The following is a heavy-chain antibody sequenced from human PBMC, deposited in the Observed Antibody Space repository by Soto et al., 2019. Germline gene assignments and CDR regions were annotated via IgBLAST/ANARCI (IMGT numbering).Heavy chain of an antibody. J-gene: IGHJ4*02. V-gene: IGHV3-33*01. CDR3: ARSYYYDSSGYYDDY. CDR1: GFTFSSYG. D-gene: IGHD3-22*01. CDR2: IWYDGSNK. Sequence: GGSLRLSCAASGFTFSSYGMHWVRQAPGKGLAWVAVIWYDGSNKYYADSVKGRFTISRDNSKNTLYLQMNSLRAEDTAVYYCARSYYYDSSGYYDDYWGQGTLVTVSS.